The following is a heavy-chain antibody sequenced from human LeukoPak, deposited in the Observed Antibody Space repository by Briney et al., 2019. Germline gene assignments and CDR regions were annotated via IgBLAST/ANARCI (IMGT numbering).Heavy chain of an antibody. CDR3: ARDWGVGGRPGYMDV. CDR2: IYYSGST. J-gene: IGHJ6*03. Sequence: SETLSLTCTVSGGSIRSYYWSWIRQPPGKGLEWIGYIYYSGSTNYNPSLKSRVTISVDTSKNQLSLKVSSVTAADTAVYFCARDWGVGGRPGYMDVWGKGTTVTVSS. V-gene: IGHV4-59*01. CDR1: GGSIRSYY. D-gene: IGHD6-6*01.